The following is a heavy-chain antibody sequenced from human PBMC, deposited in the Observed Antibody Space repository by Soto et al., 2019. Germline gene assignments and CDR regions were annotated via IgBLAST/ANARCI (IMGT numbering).Heavy chain of an antibody. CDR2: IYSGGST. J-gene: IGHJ6*02. CDR3: ARERRNSIGWSYYYYYYGMDV. V-gene: IGHV3-53*01. D-gene: IGHD6-19*01. CDR1: GFTVSSNY. Sequence: WGSLRLSCAACGFTVSSNYMRWVRQAPGKGLEWVSVIYSGGSTYYADSVKGRFTISRDNSKNTLYLQMNSLRAEDTAVYYCARERRNSIGWSYYYYYYGMDVWGQGTTVTVSS.